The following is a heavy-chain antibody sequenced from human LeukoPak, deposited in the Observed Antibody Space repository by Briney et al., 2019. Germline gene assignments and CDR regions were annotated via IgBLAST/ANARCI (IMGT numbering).Heavy chain of an antibody. Sequence: GESLLISCQGSGYIFTSYWICWVRQMPGRGLEWMGRIGPADSQSNYSPSFQGHVTISADKSISTVYLQWSTLKASDTAMYYCARQLTSGDCDYWGQGTLVTVSS. V-gene: IGHV5-10-1*01. CDR3: ARQLTSGDCDY. CDR2: IGPADSQS. J-gene: IGHJ4*02. CDR1: GYIFTSYW. D-gene: IGHD1-1*01.